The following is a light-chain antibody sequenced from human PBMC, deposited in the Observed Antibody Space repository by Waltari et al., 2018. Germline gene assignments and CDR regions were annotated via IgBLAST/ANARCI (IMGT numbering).Light chain of an antibody. CDR1: SSNIGSNF. CDR2: YNN. CDR3: ASWDDRLSGV. Sequence: QSVLTQPPSTSGTPGQRVIISCSGSSSNIGSNFVYWYQQLPGTAPKLLIYYNNQRPSGVPDRFSGSKSGTSASLAISGRRSEDEADYFCASWDDRLSGVFGTGTKVTVL. J-gene: IGLJ1*01. V-gene: IGLV1-47*02.